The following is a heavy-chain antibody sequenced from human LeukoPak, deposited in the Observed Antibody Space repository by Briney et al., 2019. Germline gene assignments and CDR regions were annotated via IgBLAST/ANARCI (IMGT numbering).Heavy chain of an antibody. CDR3: ARSGSRYCSSTSCYHGDY. CDR1: GGTFSSYA. CDR2: IIPIFGTA. D-gene: IGHD2-2*01. J-gene: IGHJ4*02. V-gene: IGHV1-69*01. Sequence: SSVKVSCKASGGTFSSYAISWVRQAPGQGLEWMGGIIPIFGTANYAQKFQGRVTITADESTSTAYMELSSLRSEDTAVYYCARSGSRYCSSTSCYHGDYWGQGTLVTVSS.